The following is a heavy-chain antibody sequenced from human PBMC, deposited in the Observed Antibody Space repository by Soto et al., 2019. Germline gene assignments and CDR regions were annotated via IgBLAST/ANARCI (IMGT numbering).Heavy chain of an antibody. V-gene: IGHV4-59*08. J-gene: IGHJ4*02. CDR2: IYYSGST. D-gene: IGHD3-10*01. CDR3: ARLPPYGSGYN. Sequence: SETLSLTCTVSGGSISSYYWSWIRQPPGKGLEWIGYIYYSGSTNYNPSLKSRVTISVDTSKNQFSLKLSSVTAADTAVYYCARLPPYGSGYNWGQGTLVTVSS. CDR1: GGSISSYY.